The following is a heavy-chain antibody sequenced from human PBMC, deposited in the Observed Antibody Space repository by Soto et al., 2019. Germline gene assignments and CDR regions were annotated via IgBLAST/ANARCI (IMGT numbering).Heavy chain of an antibody. Sequence: GGSLRLSCAASGFTFSSYAMSWARQAPGKGLQWVSGITTSGGGTYYADSVKGRFTISRDNSMNTLFLRMNSLRAEDTAIYYCAKVSVLGYDSSGSLYYFDPWGQGTLVTVSS. CDR1: GFTFSSYA. J-gene: IGHJ4*02. CDR2: ITTSGGGT. D-gene: IGHD3-22*01. V-gene: IGHV3-23*01. CDR3: AKVSVLGYDSSGSLYYFDP.